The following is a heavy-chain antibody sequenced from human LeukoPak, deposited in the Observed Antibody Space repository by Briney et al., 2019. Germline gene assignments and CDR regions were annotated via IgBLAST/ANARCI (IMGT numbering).Heavy chain of an antibody. CDR2: ISYDGSNK. CDR3: AKGARGDTVTSIVGLNWFDP. D-gene: IGHD4-17*01. V-gene: IGHV3-30*18. J-gene: IGHJ5*02. Sequence: GGSLRLSCAASRFTFSRYGMHWVRQAPGKGLEWVAVISYDGSNKDYADSVKGRFTISRDNSKNTVYLQMNSLRADDTAVYYCAKGARGDTVTSIVGLNWFDPWGQGTLVTVSS. CDR1: RFTFSRYG.